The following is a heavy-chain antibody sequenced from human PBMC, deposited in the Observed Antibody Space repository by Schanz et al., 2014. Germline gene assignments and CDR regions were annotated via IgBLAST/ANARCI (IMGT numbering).Heavy chain of an antibody. CDR2: ISRDGTTS. Sequence: EVRLVESGGGLVQSGGSLRLSCAASGFTFSNFAIHWVRQAPGKGLEWLSYISRDGTTSYYADSVKGRFTISRDNSKNTLYLQMNSLRTEDTAVYYCARGDMVRGVFDYWGQGTLVTVSS. J-gene: IGHJ4*02. CDR3: ARGDMVRGVFDY. D-gene: IGHD3-10*01. V-gene: IGHV3-48*01. CDR1: GFTFSNFA.